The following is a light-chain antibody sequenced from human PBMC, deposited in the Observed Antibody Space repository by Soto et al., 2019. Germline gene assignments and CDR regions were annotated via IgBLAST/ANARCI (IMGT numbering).Light chain of an antibody. J-gene: IGKJ1*01. CDR3: QKYNSYLWT. CDR1: QSISSW. Sequence: DIQMTQSPTTLSASVGDRVTITCRASQSISSWLAWYQQKPGKAPKLLIYDASSLESGVPSRFSGSGSGTELTLTISSLQPDDFATYYCQKYNSYLWTFGQGTKVEIK. V-gene: IGKV1-5*01. CDR2: DAS.